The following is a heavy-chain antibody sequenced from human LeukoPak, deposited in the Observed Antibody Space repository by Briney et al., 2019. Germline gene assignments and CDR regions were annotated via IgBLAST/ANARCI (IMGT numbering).Heavy chain of an antibody. CDR3: XXDKITMVRGVPLSKARDGMDV. D-gene: IGHD3-10*01. V-gene: IGHV3-11*01. CDR2: ISSSGSTI. Sequence: GGSLRLSCAASGFTFSDYYMSWIRQAPGKGLEWVSYISSSGSTIYYADSVKGRFTISRDNAKNSLYLQMNSLRAEDTAVYYXXXDKITMVRGVPLSKARDGMDVWGQGTTVTVSS. CDR1: GFTFSDYY. J-gene: IGHJ6*02.